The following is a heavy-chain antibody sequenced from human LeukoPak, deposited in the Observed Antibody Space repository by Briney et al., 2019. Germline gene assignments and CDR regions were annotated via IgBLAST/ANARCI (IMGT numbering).Heavy chain of an antibody. V-gene: IGHV3-53*01. J-gene: IGHJ4*02. CDR2: IYTGGST. CDR1: GFTVSSNY. Sequence: PGGSLRLSCAASGFTVSSNYMSWVRPAPGKGLEWVSVIYTGGSTYYADSVKGRFTISRDNSKNTLYLQMNSLRAEDTAVYYCARDGYYYDSSVPLHYWGQGTLVTVSS. D-gene: IGHD3-22*01. CDR3: ARDGYYYDSSVPLHY.